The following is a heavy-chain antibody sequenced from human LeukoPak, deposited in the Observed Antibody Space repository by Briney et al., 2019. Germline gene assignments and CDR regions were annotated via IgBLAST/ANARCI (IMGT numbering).Heavy chain of an antibody. Sequence: PSETLSLTCTVSGGSISSYYWSWIRQPPGKGLEWIGYIYYSGSTNYNPSLKSRATISVDTSKNQFSLKLSSVTAADTAVYYCARVAAAADTVSGMDVWGQGTTVTVSS. CDR3: ARVAAAADTVSGMDV. D-gene: IGHD6-13*01. CDR1: GGSISSYY. CDR2: IYYSGST. V-gene: IGHV4-59*01. J-gene: IGHJ6*02.